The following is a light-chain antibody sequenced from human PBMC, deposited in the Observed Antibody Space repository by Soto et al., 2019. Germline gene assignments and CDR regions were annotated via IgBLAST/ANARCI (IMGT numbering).Light chain of an antibody. CDR1: SSNIGRNT. V-gene: IGLV1-44*01. CDR2: SNN. Sequence: QSVLTQPPSASGTPGQSVTISCSGSSSNIGRNTVNWYQELPGTAPKLLIYSNNQRPSGVPDRFSGSKSGTSASLAISGLQSEDEADYYCAAWDDSLNGYAFGTGTKVTVL. J-gene: IGLJ1*01. CDR3: AAWDDSLNGYA.